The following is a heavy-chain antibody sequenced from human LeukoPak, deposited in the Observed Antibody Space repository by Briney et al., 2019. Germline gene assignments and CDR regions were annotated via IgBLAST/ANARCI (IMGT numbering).Heavy chain of an antibody. CDR1: GGSISSGGYS. D-gene: IGHD3-16*01. CDR3: ARDWGFRFDP. CDR2: IYHSGST. V-gene: IGHV4-30-2*01. J-gene: IGHJ5*02. Sequence: SETLSLTCAVSGGSISSGGYSWSWIRQPPGKGLEWIGYIYHSGSTYYNPSLKSRVTISVDRSKNQFSLKLSSVTAADTAVYYCARDWGFRFDPWGQGTLVTVSS.